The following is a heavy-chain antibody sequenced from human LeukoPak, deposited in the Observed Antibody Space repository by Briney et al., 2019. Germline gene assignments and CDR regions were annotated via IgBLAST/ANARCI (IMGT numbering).Heavy chain of an antibody. CDR2: IYYSGST. CDR1: GGSISSNTYY. Sequence: PSETLSLTCTGSGGSISSNTYYWGGIRQPPGKGLEWIGSIYYSGSTYYNPSLKSRVTISVDASKNQFSLKLSSVTAADTAVYYCARDFSEAYYDIFRGGGARAFYYYYGMDVWGQGTTVTVSS. CDR3: ARDFSEAYYDIFRGGGARAFYYYYGMDV. V-gene: IGHV4-39*07. D-gene: IGHD3-9*01. J-gene: IGHJ6*02.